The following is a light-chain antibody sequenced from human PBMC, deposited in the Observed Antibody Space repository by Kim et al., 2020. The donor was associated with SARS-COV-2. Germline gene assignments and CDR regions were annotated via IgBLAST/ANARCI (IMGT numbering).Light chain of an antibody. CDR3: NSRDTNGNHV. Sequence: ALGQKVRIPCQGDSLRTNYAAWYQQRPGQAPTLVIYGENFRPSGIPDRFSVSRLGNTASLAITGAQAEDEADYYCNSRDTNGNHVFGTGTKVTVL. CDR1: SLRTNY. J-gene: IGLJ1*01. CDR2: GEN. V-gene: IGLV3-19*01.